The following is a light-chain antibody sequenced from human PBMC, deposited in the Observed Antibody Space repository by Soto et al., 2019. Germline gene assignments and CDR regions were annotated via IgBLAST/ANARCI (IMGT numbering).Light chain of an antibody. V-gene: IGKV1-9*01. Sequence: DIQLTQSPSFLSASVGDRVTITCRASQGISDYLAWYQQEPGKAPKVLIYITSTLQSGVPSRFRGSGSGTEFTLTISSLQPEDSATYYCQQLRSYLLSFGGGTKVEI. CDR2: ITS. CDR1: QGISDY. J-gene: IGKJ4*01. CDR3: QQLRSYLLS.